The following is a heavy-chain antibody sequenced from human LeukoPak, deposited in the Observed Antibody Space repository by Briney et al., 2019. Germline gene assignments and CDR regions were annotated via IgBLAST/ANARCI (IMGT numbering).Heavy chain of an antibody. CDR2: IWYDGSNK. D-gene: IGHD2-2*01. V-gene: IGHV3-33*01. CDR1: GCTFTSYG. Sequence: GGSLRLSCAASGCTFTSYGMHRVRQAPGKGLEWVAVIWYDGSNKYYADSVKGRFTISRDNSKNTLYLQMNSLRAEDTAVYYCARDIRRYCSSTSCQNFDYWGQGTLVTVSS. CDR3: ARDIRRYCSSTSCQNFDY. J-gene: IGHJ4*02.